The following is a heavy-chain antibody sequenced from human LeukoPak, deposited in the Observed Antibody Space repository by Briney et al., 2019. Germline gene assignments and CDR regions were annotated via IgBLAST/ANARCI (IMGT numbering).Heavy chain of an antibody. V-gene: IGHV1-18*01. Sequence: ASVKVSCKASGYTFTSYGISWVRQAPGQGLEWMGWIRAYNGNTNYAKKPQDRGTMTTDTSTSTAYMALRSLRSDDTAVNYCARSSGWRGSAVGKCWFDPWGQGTLVTVSS. J-gene: IGHJ5*02. D-gene: IGHD6-13*01. CDR1: GYTFTSYG. CDR3: ARSSGWRGSAVGKCWFDP. CDR2: IRAYNGNT.